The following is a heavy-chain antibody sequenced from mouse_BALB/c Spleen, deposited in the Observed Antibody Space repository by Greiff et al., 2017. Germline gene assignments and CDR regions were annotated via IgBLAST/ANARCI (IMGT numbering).Heavy chain of an antibody. J-gene: IGHJ4*01. Sequence: QVQLQQPGAELVRPGASVKLSCKASGYSFTSYWINWVKQRPGQGLEWIGNIYPSDSYTNYNQKFKDKATLTVDKSSSTAYMQLSSPTSEDSAVYYCTKRHYEYDYAMDYWGQGTTVTVSS. CDR3: TKRHYEYDYAMDY. CDR2: IYPSDSYT. CDR1: GYSFTSYW. D-gene: IGHD2-4*01. V-gene: IGHV1-69*02.